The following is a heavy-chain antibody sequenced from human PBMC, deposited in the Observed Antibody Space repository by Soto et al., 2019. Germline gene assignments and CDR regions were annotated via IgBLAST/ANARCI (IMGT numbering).Heavy chain of an antibody. CDR3: ASTITMVRGHGTDV. Sequence: GGSLRLSCAASGFTFSSYDMHWVRQATGKGLEWVSAIGTAGDTYYPGSVKGRFTISRENAKNSLYLQMNSLRAEDTAVYYCASTITMVRGHGTDVWGQGTTVTVSS. D-gene: IGHD3-10*01. CDR2: IGTAGDT. J-gene: IGHJ6*02. V-gene: IGHV3-13*04. CDR1: GFTFSSYD.